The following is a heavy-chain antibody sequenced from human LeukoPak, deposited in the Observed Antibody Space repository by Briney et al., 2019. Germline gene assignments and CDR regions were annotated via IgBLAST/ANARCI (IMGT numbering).Heavy chain of an antibody. CDR1: GYTITTYG. J-gene: IGHJ4*02. D-gene: IGHD1-26*01. V-gene: IGHV1-18*04. Sequence: ASVKVSCKASGYTITTYGISWVRQAPGQGLEWMGWISTYNGNTKYVEKLQGRVTMTRDTSISTAYMELSRLRSDDTAVYYCARDMDSGPDFFDYWGLGTLVTVSS. CDR2: ISTYNGNT. CDR3: ARDMDSGPDFFDY.